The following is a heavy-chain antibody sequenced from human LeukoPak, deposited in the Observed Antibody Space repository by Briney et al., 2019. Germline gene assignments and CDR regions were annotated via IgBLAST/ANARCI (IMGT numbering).Heavy chain of an antibody. Sequence: KPPETLSLTCTVSGGSISSYYWSWIRQPPGKGLEWIGYIYYSGSTNYNPSLKSRVTISVDTSKNQFSLKLSSVTAADTAVYYCARANVWFGELLSFDYWGQGTLVTVSS. D-gene: IGHD3-10*01. CDR1: GGSISSYY. CDR3: ARANVWFGELLSFDY. V-gene: IGHV4-59*01. CDR2: IYYSGST. J-gene: IGHJ4*02.